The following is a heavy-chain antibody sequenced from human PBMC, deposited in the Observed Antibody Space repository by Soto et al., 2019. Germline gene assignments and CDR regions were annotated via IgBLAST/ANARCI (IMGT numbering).Heavy chain of an antibody. CDR2: ISPIFGST. CDR1: GATFRSYA. V-gene: IGHV1-69*01. J-gene: IGHJ6*02. CDR3: AGDYGVHDWYGMDV. D-gene: IGHD3-9*01. Sequence: VQLVQSGAEVKKPGSSVKVSCRASGATFRSYAFTWVRQAPGQGLEWMGGISPIFGSTIYARQFQGRVTITADDSASTAYMELNNMSSEDTAVYYCAGDYGVHDWYGMDVWGQGTTVTVSS.